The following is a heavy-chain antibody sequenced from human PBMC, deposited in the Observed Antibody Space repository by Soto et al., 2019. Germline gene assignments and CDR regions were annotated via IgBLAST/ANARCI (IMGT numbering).Heavy chain of an antibody. CDR1: GFTFSSYS. CDR2: ISSSSSTI. CDR3: ARVIQLFDY. V-gene: IGHV3-48*01. J-gene: IGHJ4*02. Sequence: PGGSLRLSCAASGFTFSSYSMNWVRQAPGKGLEWVSYISSSSSTIYYADSVKGRFTISRDNAKNSLYLQMNSLRAEDTAVYYYARVIQLFDYWGQGTLVTVSS. D-gene: IGHD5-18*01.